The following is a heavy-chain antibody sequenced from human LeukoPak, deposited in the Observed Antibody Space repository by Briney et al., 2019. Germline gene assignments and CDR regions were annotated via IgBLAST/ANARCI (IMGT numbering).Heavy chain of an antibody. Sequence: SQTLSLTLAISGDSVSSNSAAWTWIRQSPSRGLEWLGRTYYRSKWYNDYAVSVKSRITINPDTSKNQFSLQLNSVTPEDTAVYYCAKGSSGCLGAFDIWGQGTMVTVSS. D-gene: IGHD6-19*01. CDR3: AKGSSGCLGAFDI. J-gene: IGHJ3*02. V-gene: IGHV6-1*01. CDR2: TYYRSKWYN. CDR1: GDSVSSNSAA.